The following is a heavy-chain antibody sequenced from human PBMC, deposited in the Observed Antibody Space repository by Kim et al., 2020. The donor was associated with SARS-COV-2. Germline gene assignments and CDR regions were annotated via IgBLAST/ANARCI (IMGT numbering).Heavy chain of an antibody. V-gene: IGHV4-39*01. Sequence: STPSLKSRVPISVDTSKNQFSLRLSSGTAADTAGYYCARRNRYNWNDVDYWGQGTLVTVSS. J-gene: IGHJ4*02. D-gene: IGHD1-1*01. CDR3: ARRNRYNWNDVDY.